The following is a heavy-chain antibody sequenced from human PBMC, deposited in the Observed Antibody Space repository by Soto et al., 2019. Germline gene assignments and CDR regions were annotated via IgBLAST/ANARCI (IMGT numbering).Heavy chain of an antibody. CDR1: GFTFSSYW. V-gene: IGHV3-74*01. Sequence: GGSLRLSCAASGFTFSSYWMHWVRQAPGKGLVWVSRINSDGSSTSYADSVTGRFTISSDNAKNTLYLQMNSLRAEDTAVYYCARGPNYDSLRWDIWGQGTMVTVSS. J-gene: IGHJ3*02. D-gene: IGHD3-3*01. CDR2: INSDGSST. CDR3: ARGPNYDSLRWDI.